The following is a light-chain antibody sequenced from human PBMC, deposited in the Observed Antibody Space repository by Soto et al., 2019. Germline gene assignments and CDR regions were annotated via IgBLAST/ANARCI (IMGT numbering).Light chain of an antibody. CDR1: SSDVGGYNF. V-gene: IGLV2-14*01. J-gene: IGLJ3*02. CDR3: SSYTFSSTLVV. CDR2: EVN. Sequence: QSALTQPASVSGSPGQSITISCTGTSSDVGGYNFVSWYQQHPGKAPRFMIFEVNNRPSGVSDRFSGSKSGNTASLTISGLQAEDEADYYCSSYTFSSTLVVFGGGTKLTVL.